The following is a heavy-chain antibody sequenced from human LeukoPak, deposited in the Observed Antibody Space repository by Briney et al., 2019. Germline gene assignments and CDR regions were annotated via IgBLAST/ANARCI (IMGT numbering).Heavy chain of an antibody. D-gene: IGHD1-1*01. CDR3: ARHGTWNFGY. V-gene: IGHV3-7*01. J-gene: IGHJ4*02. CDR2: IKPDGSER. Sequence: GGSLRLSCAASGFTFSNYWMGWARQAPGKGLEWVANIKPDGSERSYVDSVKGRFTISRDNAKNSLFLQMNSLRAEDTAVYYCARHGTWNFGYWGQGTLVTVSS. CDR1: GFTFSNYW.